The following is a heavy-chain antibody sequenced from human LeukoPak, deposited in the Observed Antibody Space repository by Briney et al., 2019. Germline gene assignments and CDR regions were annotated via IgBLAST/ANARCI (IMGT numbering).Heavy chain of an antibody. CDR2: IHSGGSDV. J-gene: IGHJ4*02. Sequence: GGSLRLSCAASGFTFSSYKMNWVRQAPGRGLEWVSSIHSGGSDVYYADSVKGRFTVSRDNAKNSLFLQMNSLRAEDTALYYCARGHYDIFTGNYKWTPDYWGQGTLVTVSS. CDR3: ARGHYDIFTGNYKWTPDY. V-gene: IGHV3-21*06. D-gene: IGHD3-9*01. CDR1: GFTFSSYK.